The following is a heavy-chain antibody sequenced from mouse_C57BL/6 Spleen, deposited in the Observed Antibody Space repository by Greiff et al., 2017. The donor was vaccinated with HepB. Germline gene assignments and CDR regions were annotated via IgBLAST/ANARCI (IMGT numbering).Heavy chain of an antibody. CDR1: GYTFTDYE. CDR3: TILPLIYYGKAY. V-gene: IGHV1-15*01. J-gene: IGHJ4*01. CDR2: IDPETGGT. Sequence: QVQLQQSGAELVRPGASVTLSCKASGYTFTDYEMHWVKQTPVHGLEWIGAIDPETGGTAYNQKFKGKAILTADKSSSTAYMELRSLTSEDSAVYYCTILPLIYYGKAYWGQGTSVTVSS.